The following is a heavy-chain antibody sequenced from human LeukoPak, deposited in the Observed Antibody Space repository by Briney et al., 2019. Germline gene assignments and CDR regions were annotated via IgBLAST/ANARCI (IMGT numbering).Heavy chain of an antibody. CDR3: ARDGMEGDYGDYVRPY. CDR1: GYTFIGYY. V-gene: IGHV1-2*04. J-gene: IGHJ4*02. Sequence: GASVKVSCKTSGYTFIGYYMHWVRQAPGQGLEWMGWINPNSGGTNYAQKFQGWVTMTRDTSISTAYMELSRLRSDDTAVYYCARDGMEGDYGDYVRPYWGQGTLVTVSS. D-gene: IGHD4-17*01. CDR2: INPNSGGT.